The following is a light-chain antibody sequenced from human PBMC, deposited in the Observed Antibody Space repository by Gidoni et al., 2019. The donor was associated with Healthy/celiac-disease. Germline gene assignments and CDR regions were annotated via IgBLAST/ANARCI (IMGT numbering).Light chain of an antibody. Sequence: QSITISCTGTSSDVGGYNYVSWYQQHPGKAPKLMIYDVSNRPSGVSNRFSDSKSGNTASLTISGLQAEDEADYYCSSYTSSSTLVVFGGGTKLTVL. CDR1: SSDVGGYNY. CDR3: SSYTSSSTLVV. CDR2: DVS. V-gene: IGLV2-14*03. J-gene: IGLJ2*01.